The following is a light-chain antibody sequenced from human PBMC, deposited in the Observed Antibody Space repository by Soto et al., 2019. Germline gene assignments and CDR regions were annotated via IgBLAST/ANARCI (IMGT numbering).Light chain of an antibody. V-gene: IGLV2-14*01. CDR1: SGDAGGYNY. Sequence: QSVLTQPASVSGSPGQSITISCTGTSGDAGGYNYVSWYQQHPGKAPKFMIYDVSNRPSGVSNRFSSSKSGNTASLTISGLQAEDEADYYCCSYTTSNTRQIVFGTGTKVTVL. CDR2: DVS. CDR3: CSYTTSNTRQIV. J-gene: IGLJ1*01.